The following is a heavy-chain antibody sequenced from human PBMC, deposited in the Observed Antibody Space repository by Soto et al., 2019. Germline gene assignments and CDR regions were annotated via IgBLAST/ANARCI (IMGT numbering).Heavy chain of an antibody. J-gene: IGHJ6*02. Sequence: QVQLQQWGAGLLKPSETLSLTCAVYGGSFSGYYWSWIRQPPGKGLEWIGEINHSGSTNYNPSLKCRVTISVDTSKNQFSLKLSSVTAADTAVYYCARGRDSSSWYISYYYYGMDVWGQGTTVTVSS. CDR3: ARGRDSSSWYISYYYYGMDV. D-gene: IGHD6-13*01. V-gene: IGHV4-34*01. CDR1: GGSFSGYY. CDR2: INHSGST.